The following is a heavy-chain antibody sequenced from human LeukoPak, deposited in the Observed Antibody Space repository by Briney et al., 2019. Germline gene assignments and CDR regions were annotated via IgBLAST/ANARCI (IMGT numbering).Heavy chain of an antibody. CDR1: GFNFSASY. Sequence: GGSLRLSCEASGFNFSASYMAWVRQAPGKGLEWVSAISGSGGSTYYADSVKGRFTISRDNSKNTLYLQMNSLRAEDTAVYYCAGDALTMVRGVIGYWGQGTLVTVSS. D-gene: IGHD3-10*01. CDR3: AGDALTMVRGVIGY. V-gene: IGHV3-23*01. CDR2: ISGSGGST. J-gene: IGHJ4*02.